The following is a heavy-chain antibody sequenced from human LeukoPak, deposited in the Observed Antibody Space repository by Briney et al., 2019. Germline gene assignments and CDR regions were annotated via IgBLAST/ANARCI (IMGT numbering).Heavy chain of an antibody. Sequence: SVKVSCKASGGTFSSYAISWVRQAPGQGLEWMGRIIPIFGTANYAQKFQGRVTITTDESTSTAYKELSSLRSEDTAVYYCAIALGYYDSSGYYSYYFDYWGQGTLVTVSS. D-gene: IGHD3-22*01. CDR2: IIPIFGTA. J-gene: IGHJ4*02. CDR1: GGTFSSYA. V-gene: IGHV1-69*05. CDR3: AIALGYYDSSGYYSYYFDY.